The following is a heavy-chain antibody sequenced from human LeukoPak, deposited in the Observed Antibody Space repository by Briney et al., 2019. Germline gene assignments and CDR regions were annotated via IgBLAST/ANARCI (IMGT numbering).Heavy chain of an antibody. Sequence: SETLSLTCTVSGGSITSGSFYWSWIRQPAGNGLEWIGRIYPSGSTNYNPSLKSRVTISVHTSKNQFSLKLSSVTAADTAVYYCARDRGLRNYYDSSGYYRDAFDIWGQGTMVTVSS. D-gene: IGHD3-22*01. CDR3: ARDRGLRNYYDSSGYYRDAFDI. V-gene: IGHV4-61*02. CDR1: GGSITSGSFY. CDR2: IYPSGST. J-gene: IGHJ3*02.